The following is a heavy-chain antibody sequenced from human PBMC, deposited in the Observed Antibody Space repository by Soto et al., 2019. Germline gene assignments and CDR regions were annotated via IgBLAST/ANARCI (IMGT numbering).Heavy chain of an antibody. CDR2: IYYSGST. CDR3: ARGHNLGGSTFDI. V-gene: IGHV4-59*11. D-gene: IGHD7-27*01. J-gene: IGHJ3*02. Sequence: PSETLSLTCTVSGASIFSHYWGWIRQPPGKGLEYIGYIYYSGSTNYNPSLKSRVTISVDMSREQFSLKLTSVTAADTAVYYCARGHNLGGSTFDIPGQRTSVTVSS. CDR1: GASIFSHY.